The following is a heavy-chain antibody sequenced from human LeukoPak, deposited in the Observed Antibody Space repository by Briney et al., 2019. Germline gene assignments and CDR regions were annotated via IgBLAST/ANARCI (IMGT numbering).Heavy chain of an antibody. J-gene: IGHJ6*02. CDR1: GGSIRSYY. CDR3: ARESTPHYYYYGMDV. D-gene: IGHD4-23*01. Sequence: SETLSLTCTVSGGSIRSYYWSWIRQPPGKGLVWIGYIYYSGSTNYNPSLKSRVTISVDTSKNQFSLKLSSVTAADTAVYYCARESTPHYYYYGMDVWGQGTTVTVSS. CDR2: IYYSGST. V-gene: IGHV4-59*01.